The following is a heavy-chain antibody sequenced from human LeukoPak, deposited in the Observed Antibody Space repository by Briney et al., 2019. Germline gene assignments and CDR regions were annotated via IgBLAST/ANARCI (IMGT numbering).Heavy chain of an antibody. V-gene: IGHV3-30*04. CDR1: GFTFSSYA. D-gene: IGHD3-10*01. CDR2: ISYDGSNK. CDR3: ARGGLYYYASDAFDI. J-gene: IGHJ3*02. Sequence: GGSLRLSCAASGFTFSSYAMHWVRQAPGKGLEWVAVISYDGSNKYYADSVKGRFTISRDNSKNTLYLQMNSLRAEDTAVYYCARGGLYYYASDAFDIWGQGTMVTVSS.